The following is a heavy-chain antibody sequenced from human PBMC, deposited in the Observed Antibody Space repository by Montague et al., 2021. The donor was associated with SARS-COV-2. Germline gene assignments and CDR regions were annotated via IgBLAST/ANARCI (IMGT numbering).Heavy chain of an antibody. CDR3: VRGFGSTELVTHAFDI. CDR2: IRSSGSIV. V-gene: IGHV3-48*01. J-gene: IGHJ3*02. Sequence: SRRISCAASGFVFRTQSMNWVRQAPGKGLEWVAYIRSSGSIVYYSDSVKVRFSISRDNGKDFLYLQMDSLRAEDTAVYYCVRGFGSTELVTHAFDIWGQGTMVTVSS. D-gene: IGHD3-10*01. CDR1: GFVFRTQS.